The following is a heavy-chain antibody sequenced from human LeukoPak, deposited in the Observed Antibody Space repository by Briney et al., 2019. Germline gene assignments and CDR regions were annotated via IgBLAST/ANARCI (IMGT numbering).Heavy chain of an antibody. CDR1: GFTFSSYA. J-gene: IGHJ4*02. D-gene: IGHD7-27*01. CDR2: INQDGTEK. V-gene: IGHV3-7*01. CDR3: AKSSQLGIRLAFDY. Sequence: GGSLRLSCAASGFTFSSYAMSWVRQAPGKGLEWVANINQDGTEKYYVDSVRGRFTISRDNSKNTLYLQMSSLRPEDTAVYYCAKSSQLGIRLAFDYWGQGTLVTVSS.